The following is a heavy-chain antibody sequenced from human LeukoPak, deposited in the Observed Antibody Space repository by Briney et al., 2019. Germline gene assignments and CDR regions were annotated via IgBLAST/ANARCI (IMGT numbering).Heavy chain of an antibody. CDR1: GGSFSGNY. D-gene: IGHD6-13*01. CDR2: INHSGST. V-gene: IGHV4-34*01. CDR3: ARVYSSSWQRGWFDP. J-gene: IGHJ5*02. Sequence: PSETLSLACAVYGGSFSGNYWSWIRQPPGKGLECIGEINHSGSTNYNPSLKSRVTISVDTSKNQFSLKLSSVTAADTAVYYCARVYSSSWQRGWFDPWGQGTLVTVSS.